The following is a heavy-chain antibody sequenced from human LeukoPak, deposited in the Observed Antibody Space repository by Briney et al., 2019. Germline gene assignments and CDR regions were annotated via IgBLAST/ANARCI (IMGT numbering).Heavy chain of an antibody. CDR2: MNPNSGNT. CDR1: GYTFTSYD. J-gene: IGHJ4*02. CDR3: ARGPAYPKDSGYCFDY. D-gene: IGHD5-12*01. V-gene: IGHV1-8*01. Sequence: ASVKVSCKASGYTFTSYDINWLRQATGQGLEWMGWMNPNSGNTGYAQKFQGRVTMTRNTSISTAYMELSSLRSEDTAVYYCARGPAYPKDSGYCFDYWGQGTLVTVSS.